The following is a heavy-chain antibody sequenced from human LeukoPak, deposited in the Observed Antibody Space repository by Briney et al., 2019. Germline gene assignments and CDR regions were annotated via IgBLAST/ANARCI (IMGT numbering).Heavy chain of an antibody. J-gene: IGHJ4*02. V-gene: IGHV1-46*01. CDR1: GYTFTNYY. D-gene: IGHD3-22*01. CDR3: ARGGSAARYDYDRHDY. CDR2: ISPSGDRL. Sequence: ASVKVSCKASGYTFTNYYIHWVRQAPGQGLEWMGIISPSGDRLTYAQKFQGRVTLTRGTSPSTVYMELSSLRSEDTAVYYCARGGSAARYDYDRHDYWGQGTLVTVSS.